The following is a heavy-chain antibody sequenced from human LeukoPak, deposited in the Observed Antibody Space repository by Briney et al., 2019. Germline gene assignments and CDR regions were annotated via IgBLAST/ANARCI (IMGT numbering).Heavy chain of an antibody. J-gene: IGHJ4*02. V-gene: IGHV4-31*03. CDR3: VGDGNYVDY. CDR2: IYSGGNT. CDR1: GGSISSGGYY. Sequence: SETLSLTCTVSGGSISSGGYYWSWIRQHPGKGLEWIGYIYSGGNTYYNPSLKSRITISLDTFKNQFSLSLSSVTAADTAMYYCVGDGNYVDYWGQGTLVTVSS.